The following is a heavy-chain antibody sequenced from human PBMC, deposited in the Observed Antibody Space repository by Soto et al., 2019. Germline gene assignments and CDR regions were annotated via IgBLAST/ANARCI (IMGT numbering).Heavy chain of an antibody. Sequence: ASETLSLTCTVSGGSISSGDYYWSWIRQPPGKGLEWIGYIYYSGSTYYNPSLKSRVTISVDTSKNQFSLKLSSVTAADTAVYYCARMDYYGSGKPNDYWGQGTLVTVSS. CDR1: GGSISSGDYY. CDR3: ARMDYYGSGKPNDY. J-gene: IGHJ4*02. CDR2: IYYSGST. D-gene: IGHD3-10*01. V-gene: IGHV4-30-4*01.